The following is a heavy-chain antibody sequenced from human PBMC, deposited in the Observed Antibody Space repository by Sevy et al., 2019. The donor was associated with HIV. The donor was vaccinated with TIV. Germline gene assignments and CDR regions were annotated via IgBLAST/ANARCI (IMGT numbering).Heavy chain of an antibody. V-gene: IGHV1-18*01. CDR2: ISAYNGNT. CDR3: ARDQEITMVRGVMNYYYYGMDV. CDR1: GYTFTSYG. Sequence: ASVKVSCKASGYTFTSYGISWVRQAPGQGLEWMGWISAYNGNTNYAQKLQGRVTMTTDTSTSAAYMELRSLRSDDTAVYYCARDQEITMVRGVMNYYYYGMDVWGQGTTVTVSS. J-gene: IGHJ6*02. D-gene: IGHD3-10*01.